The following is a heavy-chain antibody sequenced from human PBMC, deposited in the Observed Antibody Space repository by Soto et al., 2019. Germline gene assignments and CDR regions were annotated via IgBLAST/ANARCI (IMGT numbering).Heavy chain of an antibody. CDR2: IYHNGRF. V-gene: IGHV4-4*02. D-gene: IGHD3-9*01. Sequence: QVQLQESGPGLVNPSGTLSLTCAVSGGSITSNWWSWVRQPPGKGLEWIGEIYHNGRFNYNPSLRSRLTISIDKSKNQLSLKLTSVTAADTAVHYCVSNDWYRFDPWGPGTLVTVSS. J-gene: IGHJ5*02. CDR1: GGSITSNW. CDR3: VSNDWYRFDP.